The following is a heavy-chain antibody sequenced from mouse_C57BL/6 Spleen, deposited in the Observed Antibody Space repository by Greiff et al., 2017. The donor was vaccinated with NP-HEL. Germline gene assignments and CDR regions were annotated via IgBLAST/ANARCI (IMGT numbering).Heavy chain of an antibody. CDR1: GYTFTSYW. V-gene: IGHV1-50*01. D-gene: IGHD1-1*01. CDR2: IDPSDSYT. CDR3: AREGLTTVEAY. J-gene: IGHJ3*01. Sequence: QVQLQQPGAELVKPGASVKLSCKASGYTFTSYWMQWVKQRPGQGLEWIGEIDPSDSYTNYNQKFTGKATLTVDTSSSTAYMQLSSLTSEDSAVYYCAREGLTTVEAYWGQGTLVTVSA.